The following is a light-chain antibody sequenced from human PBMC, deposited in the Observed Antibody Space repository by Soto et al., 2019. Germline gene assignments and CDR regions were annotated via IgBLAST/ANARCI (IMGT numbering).Light chain of an antibody. J-gene: IGKJ1*01. CDR3: QQYKSYSQT. CDR1: QSVSNNY. Sequence: EIVLTQSPGTLSLSPAERATLSCRASQSVSNNYIAWYQQKPGQAPRLXIDGXSNMATGSPDRLSGSGSGTDFTLTISRLEPEYFATYYCQQYKSYSQTFGQGTKVDIK. V-gene: IGKV3-20*01. CDR2: GXS.